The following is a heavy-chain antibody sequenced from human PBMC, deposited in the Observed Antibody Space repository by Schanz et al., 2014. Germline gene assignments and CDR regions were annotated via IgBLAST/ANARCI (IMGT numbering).Heavy chain of an antibody. CDR3: AKAADWPVTRFDP. J-gene: IGHJ5*02. CDR1: GFTFSTYA. CDR2: LSEGGGGT. D-gene: IGHD3-9*01. Sequence: ESGGTLVRPGGSLRLSCAASGFTFSTYAMAWVRQAPGKGLEWVSALSEGGGGTHYADSVRGRFTISSDSSKNTLYLQMSSLRADDTAVYYCAKAADWPVTRFDPWGQGTLVTVSS. V-gene: IGHV3-23*01.